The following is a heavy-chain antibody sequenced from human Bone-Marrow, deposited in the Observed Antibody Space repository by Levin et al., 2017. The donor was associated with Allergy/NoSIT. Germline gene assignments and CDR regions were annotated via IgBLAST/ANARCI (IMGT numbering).Heavy chain of an antibody. D-gene: IGHD2-2*01. V-gene: IGHV4-4*02. CDR2: IYHSGSA. J-gene: IGHJ4*02. CDR3: ATCPGTSSTTCYGIDY. CDR1: GGSISTSNW. Sequence: SSETLSLTCAVSGGSISTSNWWTWVRQSPAKGLEWIGEIYHSGSATYNPSLKSRVTISVDKSKNQFSLKLSSVTAADTAVYYCATCPGTSSTTCYGIDYWGQGTLVTVSS.